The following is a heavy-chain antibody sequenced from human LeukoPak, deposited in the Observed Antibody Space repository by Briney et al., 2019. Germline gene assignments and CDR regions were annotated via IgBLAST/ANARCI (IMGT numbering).Heavy chain of an antibody. J-gene: IGHJ3*02. D-gene: IGHD3-3*01. CDR1: GFTFRSFA. CDR2: ISGSGDSA. CDR3: TKGSVLTIFGMAWHAFDI. V-gene: IGHV3-23*01. Sequence: GGSLRLSCAASGFTFRSFAVTWVRQAPGKGLEWVSVISGSGDSAYYADSVKGRFTISRDNSKNTLYLQMNSLRAEDTAIYYCTKGSVLTIFGMAWHAFDIWGQGTMVTVSP.